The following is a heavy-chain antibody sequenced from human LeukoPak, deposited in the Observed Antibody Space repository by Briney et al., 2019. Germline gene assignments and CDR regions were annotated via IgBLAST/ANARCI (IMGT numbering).Heavy chain of an antibody. CDR2: INAGNGNT. J-gene: IGHJ4*02. V-gene: IGHV1-3*01. CDR3: ARGVATNRYYFDY. CDR1: GYTFTSYA. D-gene: IGHD5-12*01. Sequence: ASVKVSCKASGYTFTSYAMHWVRQAPGQRLEWMGWINAGNGNTKYSQKFQGRVAITRDTSASTAYMELSSLRSEDTAVYSCARGVATNRYYFDYWGQGTLVTVSS.